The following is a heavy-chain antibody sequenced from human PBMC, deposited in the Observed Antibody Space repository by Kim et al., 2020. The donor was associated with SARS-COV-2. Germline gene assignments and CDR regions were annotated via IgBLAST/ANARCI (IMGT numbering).Heavy chain of an antibody. CDR1: GDSISSSNW. V-gene: IGHV4-4*02. CDR2: IYHSGST. D-gene: IGHD3-10*01. Sequence: SETLSLTCAVSGDSISSSNWWSWVRQPPGKGLEWIGEIYHSGSTNYNPSLKSRVTISIDKSKNQFSLKLRSVTAADTAVYYCSSWSRFGELVYYFGMDVWGQGTTVTVSS. CDR3: SSWSRFGELVYYFGMDV. J-gene: IGHJ6*02.